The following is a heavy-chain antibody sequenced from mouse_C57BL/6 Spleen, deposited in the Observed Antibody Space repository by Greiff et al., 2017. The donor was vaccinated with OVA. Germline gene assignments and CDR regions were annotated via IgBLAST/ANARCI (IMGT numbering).Heavy chain of an antibody. J-gene: IGHJ1*03. CDR1: GYAFTNYL. CDR3: AKGYYSNGDYWYFDV. CDR2: INPGSGGT. V-gene: IGHV1-54*01. Sequence: QVQLQQSGAELVRPGTSVKVSCKASGYAFTNYLIEWVKQRPGQGLEWIGVINPGSGGTNYNEKFKGKATLTADKSSSTAYMQLSSLTSEDSAVYFCAKGYYSNGDYWYFDVWGTGTTVTVSS. D-gene: IGHD2-5*01.